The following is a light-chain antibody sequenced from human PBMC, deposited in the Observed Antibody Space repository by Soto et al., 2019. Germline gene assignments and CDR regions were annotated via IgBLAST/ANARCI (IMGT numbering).Light chain of an antibody. V-gene: IGKV1-9*01. CDR1: QGISSD. Sequence: DIQLTQSPSFLSASVGARVTITCRASQGISSDLAWYQQKPGKAPKLLIYAASTLRSGVPSRFSGSASGREFTLTISSLQPEDCATYFCQQLNSYTPTFGGGTKVEI. J-gene: IGKJ4*01. CDR3: QQLNSYTPT. CDR2: AAS.